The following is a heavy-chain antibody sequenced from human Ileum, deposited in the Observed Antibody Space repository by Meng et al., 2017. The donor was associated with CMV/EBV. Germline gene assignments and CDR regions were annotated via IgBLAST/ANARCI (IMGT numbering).Heavy chain of an antibody. CDR2: ISSVSTAV. J-gene: IGHJ4*02. D-gene: IGHD1-1*01. CDR3: ASQRGDFDH. Sequence: LSCAASGFTFSDYDIGWIRQAPGKGLEWVSYISSVSTAVYYADSVKGRFNVSRDNSKNSLYLQMNGLRAEDTAVYYCASQRGDFDHWGQGTLVTVSS. V-gene: IGHV3-11*01. CDR1: GFTFSDYD.